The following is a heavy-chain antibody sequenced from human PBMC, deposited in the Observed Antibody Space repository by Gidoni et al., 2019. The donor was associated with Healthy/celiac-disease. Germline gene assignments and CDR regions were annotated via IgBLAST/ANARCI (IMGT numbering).Heavy chain of an antibody. CDR1: GYTFTSYA. J-gene: IGHJ4*02. CDR2: INAGNGNT. CDR3: ARDRYGDHTQSLFDY. D-gene: IGHD4-17*01. Sequence: QVQLVQSGAEVKKPGASVKVSCKASGYTFTSYAMHWVRQAPGQRLEWMGWINAGNGNTKYSQKFQGRVTITRDTSASTAYMELSSLRSEDTAVYYCARDRYGDHTQSLFDYWGQGTLVTVSS. V-gene: IGHV1-3*01.